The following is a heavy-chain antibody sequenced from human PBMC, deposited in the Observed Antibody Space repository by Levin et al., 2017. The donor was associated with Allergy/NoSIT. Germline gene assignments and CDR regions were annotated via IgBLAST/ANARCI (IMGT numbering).Heavy chain of an antibody. CDR3: ARQLGNFWSGYNYFDY. J-gene: IGHJ4*02. CDR2: ISSTGSTI. Sequence: PGGSLRLSCAAFGFTFSSYEMNWVRRAPGKGLEWVSYISSTGSTIYSADSVKGRFTISRDNAKNSLYLHMNSLRAEDTAVYYCARQLGNFWSGYNYFDYWGQGTLVTVSS. D-gene: IGHD3-3*01. V-gene: IGHV3-48*03. CDR1: GFTFSSYE.